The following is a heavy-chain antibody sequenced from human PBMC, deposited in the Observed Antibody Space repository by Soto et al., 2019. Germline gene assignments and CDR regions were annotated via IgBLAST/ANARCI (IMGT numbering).Heavy chain of an antibody. J-gene: IGHJ6*02. CDR2: INAGNGNT. CDR1: GYTFTSYA. V-gene: IGHV1-3*01. D-gene: IGHD2-2*01. CDR3: ARRLIVVENYYYYGMDV. Sequence: QVQLVQSGAEVKKPGASVKVSCKASGYTFTSYAMHWVRQAPGQRLEWMGWINAGNGNTKYSQKFQGRVTITRDTTARTAYMELSSVRSEDTAVYYCARRLIVVENYYYYGMDVWGQGTTVTVSS.